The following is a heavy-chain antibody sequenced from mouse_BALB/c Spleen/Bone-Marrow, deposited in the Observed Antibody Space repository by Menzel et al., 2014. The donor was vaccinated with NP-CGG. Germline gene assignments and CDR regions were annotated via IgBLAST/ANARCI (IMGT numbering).Heavy chain of an antibody. D-gene: IGHD1-1*01. CDR3: ARLNCYGNLFV. J-gene: IGHJ1*01. Sequence: VQLQESGGGLVQPGGSLKLSCAASGFDFSRYWMSWVRQAPGKGLDWIGEINPDSSTINYTPSLKDKFIISRDNAKNTLYLQMSKVRSEDTALYHCARLNCYGNLFVLGEGTTVTIST. CDR1: GFDFSRYW. V-gene: IGHV4-1*02. CDR2: INPDSSTI.